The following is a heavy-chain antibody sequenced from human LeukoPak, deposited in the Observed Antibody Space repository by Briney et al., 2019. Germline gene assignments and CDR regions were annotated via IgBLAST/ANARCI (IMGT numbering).Heavy chain of an antibody. V-gene: IGHV4-4*07. J-gene: IGHJ3*02. CDR1: GGSISSYY. CDR3: ARERYCSADICSGGDAFDI. CDR2: IYTRGST. Sequence: PSETLSLTCTVSGGSISSYYWSWIRQPAGKGLEWIGRIYTRGSTNYNPSLKSRVTMSVDTSKNQFSLKLSSVTAADTAVYYCARERYCSADICSGGDAFDIWGQGTMVSVSS. D-gene: IGHD2-15*01.